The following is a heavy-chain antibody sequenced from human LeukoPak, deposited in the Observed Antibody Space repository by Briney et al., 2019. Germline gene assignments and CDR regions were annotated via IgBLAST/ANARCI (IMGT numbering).Heavy chain of an antibody. V-gene: IGHV3-21*01. D-gene: IGHD6-13*01. J-gene: IGHJ4*02. CDR1: GFAFSSYS. CDR2: ISSSSSYI. CDR3: ARDPLPYSSSVRPASDDY. Sequence: GGSLRLSCAASGFAFSSYSMNWVRQAPGKGLEWVSSISSSSSYIYYADSVKGRFTISRDNAKNSLYLQMNSLRAEDTAVYYCARDPLPYSSSVRPASDDYWGQGTLVTVSS.